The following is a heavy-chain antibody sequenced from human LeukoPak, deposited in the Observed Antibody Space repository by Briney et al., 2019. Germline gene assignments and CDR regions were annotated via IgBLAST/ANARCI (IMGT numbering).Heavy chain of an antibody. D-gene: IGHD3-10*02. Sequence: CLRLSCAPSGVTSSRYEMNSGRQPPGKGRGWVSYISSSGSTIYYADSVKGRFTTSRDNAKNSLYLQMNSLRAEDAAVYYCAELGITMIGGVWGKGTTVTISS. CDR3: AELGITMIGGV. CDR2: ISSSGSTI. J-gene: IGHJ6*04. CDR1: GVTSSRYE. V-gene: IGHV3-48*03.